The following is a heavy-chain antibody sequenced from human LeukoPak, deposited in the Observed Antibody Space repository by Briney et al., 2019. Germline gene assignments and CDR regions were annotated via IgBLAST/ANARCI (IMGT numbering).Heavy chain of an antibody. D-gene: IGHD6-13*01. J-gene: IGHJ4*02. CDR3: ARRRLAQQLVPIDY. CDR1: GGAISSYY. V-gene: IGHV4-59*12. CDR2: IYYTGST. Sequence: SETLSLTCTVSGGAISSYYWTWFRQPPGKGLEWIGYIYYTGSTNYNPSLDSRVTISVDMSKNQVSLNLKYVTAADTAVYYCARRRLAQQLVPIDYWGQGTLVTVSS.